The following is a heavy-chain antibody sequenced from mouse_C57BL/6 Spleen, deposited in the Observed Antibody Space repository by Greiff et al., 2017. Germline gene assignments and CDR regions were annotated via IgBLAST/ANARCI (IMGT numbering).Heavy chain of an antibody. D-gene: IGHD2-1*01. CDR3: ARHEPYGNYEDYAMDY. CDR1: GFTFSSYG. Sequence: DVKLVESGGDLVKPGGSLKLSCAASGFTFSSYGMSWVRQTPDKRLEWVATISSGGSYTYYPDSVKGRFTISRDNAKNTLYLQMSRLKSEDTDMYDCARHEPYGNYEDYAMDYWGQGTSVTVSS. V-gene: IGHV5-6*02. J-gene: IGHJ4*01. CDR2: ISSGGSYT.